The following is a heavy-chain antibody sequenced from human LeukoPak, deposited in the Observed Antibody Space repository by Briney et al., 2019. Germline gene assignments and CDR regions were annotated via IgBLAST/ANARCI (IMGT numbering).Heavy chain of an antibody. CDR2: ISSSSSTI. V-gene: IGHV3-48*01. CDR1: GFTFSSYS. Sequence: PGGSLRLSCAASGFTFSSYSMNWVRQAPGKGLEWVSYISSSSSTIYYADSVKGRFTISRDNAKNSLYLQMNSLRAEDTALYYCARMREPRHRYNWNYLPRPFDYWGQGTLATVSS. CDR3: ARMREPRHRYNWNYLPRPFDY. J-gene: IGHJ4*02. D-gene: IGHD1-7*01.